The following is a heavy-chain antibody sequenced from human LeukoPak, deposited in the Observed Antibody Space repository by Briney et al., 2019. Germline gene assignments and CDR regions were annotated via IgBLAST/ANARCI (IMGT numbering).Heavy chain of an antibody. D-gene: IGHD3-22*01. CDR3: AGLVGRYSSGLYYYYFDY. CDR2: MYLSGTT. CDR1: GDSFTTYY. V-gene: IGHV4-34*01. J-gene: IGHJ4*02. Sequence: SETLSLTCSLSGDSFTTYYWSWLRQPPGKGLEWIGEMYLSGTTHSNPSVKSRVTISIDKSKNQFFLNLSSVTAADTAVYYCAGLVGRYSSGLYYYYFDYWGQGTLVTVSS.